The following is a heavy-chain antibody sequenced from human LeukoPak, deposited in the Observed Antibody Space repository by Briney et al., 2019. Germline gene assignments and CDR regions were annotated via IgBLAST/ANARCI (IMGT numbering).Heavy chain of an antibody. J-gene: IGHJ4*02. V-gene: IGHV4-34*01. CDR2: INHSGST. CDR3: ARGLLSSPAGAPTGNDY. CDR1: GGSFSGYY. D-gene: IGHD1-26*01. Sequence: PSETLSLTCAVYGGSFSGYYWSWIRQPPGKGLEWIGEINHSGSTNYNPSLKSRVTISVDTSKNQFSLKLSSVTAADTAVYYCARGLLSSPAGAPTGNDYWGQGTLVTVSS.